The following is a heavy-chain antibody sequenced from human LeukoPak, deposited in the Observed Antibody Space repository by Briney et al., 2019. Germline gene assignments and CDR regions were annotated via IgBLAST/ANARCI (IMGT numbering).Heavy chain of an antibody. CDR3: ATTDY. CDR2: IIPMSGTV. J-gene: IGHJ4*02. V-gene: IGHV1-69*05. CDR1: GGAFTSYT. Sequence: ASVKVSCKASGGAFTSYTVSWVRQAPGQGLEWMGRIIPMSGTVKYAQKFQGRVTITTDESTSTAYMELSSLRSEDTAVYYCATTDYWGQGTLVTVSS.